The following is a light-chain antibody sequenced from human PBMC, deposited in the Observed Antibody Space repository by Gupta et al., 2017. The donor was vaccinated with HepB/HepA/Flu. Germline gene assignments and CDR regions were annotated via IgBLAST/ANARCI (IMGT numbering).Light chain of an antibody. Sequence: QSVLTQPPSVSGAPGQRVTGSCTGSSSNIGAGYAVHWYQQLPGTAPKLLIHGNSDRPSGVPDRFSGSKSGTSASLAISGLQAEDEADYYCQSYDNSLNAVVFGGGTKLTVL. V-gene: IGLV1-40*01. J-gene: IGLJ2*01. CDR1: SSNIGAGYA. CDR3: QSYDNSLNAVV. CDR2: GNS.